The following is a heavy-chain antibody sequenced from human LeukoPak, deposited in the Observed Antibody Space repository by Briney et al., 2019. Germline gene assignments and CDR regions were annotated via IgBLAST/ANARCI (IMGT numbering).Heavy chain of an antibody. CDR3: AKKGATTGDLDY. V-gene: IGHV3-23*01. J-gene: IGHJ4*02. CDR2: ISGSGGDT. Sequence: GGSLRLSCAASGFTFSNFLMTWVRQAPGKGPEWVSAISGSGGDTYYADSVKGRFTISRDNSKNTLYLQMNSLRADDTAVYYCAKKGATTGDLDYWGQGTLVTVSS. CDR1: GFTFSNFL. D-gene: IGHD1-26*01.